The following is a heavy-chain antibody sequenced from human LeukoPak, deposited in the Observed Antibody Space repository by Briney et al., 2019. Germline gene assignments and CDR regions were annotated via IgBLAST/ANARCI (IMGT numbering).Heavy chain of an antibody. V-gene: IGHV4-34*01. D-gene: IGHD4-17*01. CDR3: ARFPGYGDYAGYGMDV. J-gene: IGHJ6*02. CDR2: INHSGST. Sequence: PSETLSLTCAVYGGSFSGYYWSWIRQPPGKGLEWIGEINHSGSTNYNPSLKSRVTISVDTSKNQFSLKLSSVTAADTAVYYCARFPGYGDYAGYGMDVWGQGTTVTVSS. CDR1: GGSFSGYY.